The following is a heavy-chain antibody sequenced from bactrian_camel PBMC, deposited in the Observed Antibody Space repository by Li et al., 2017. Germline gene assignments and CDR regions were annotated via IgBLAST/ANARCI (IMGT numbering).Heavy chain of an antibody. Sequence: HVQLVESGGGSVQTGGSLRLSCAASGYIASPYCMGWFRQAPGKEREGVARIATGSGNTYYADSVKGRFTISQDNAKNTVYLQMNSLKSEDTGVYYCAVRLPTTQITYFPITASEFHFWGHGTQVTVS. D-gene: IGHD3*01. V-gene: IGHV3S1*01. CDR2: IATGSGNT. CDR3: AVRLPTTQITYFPITASEFHF. J-gene: IGHJ4*01. CDR1: GYIASPYC.